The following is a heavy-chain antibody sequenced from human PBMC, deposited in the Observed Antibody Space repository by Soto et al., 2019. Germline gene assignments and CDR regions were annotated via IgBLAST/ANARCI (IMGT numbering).Heavy chain of an antibody. CDR1: GYSFTDYG. Sequence: QVQLVQSGAEVKKPGASVKVSCKASGYSFTDYGFTWVRQAPGQGLEWMGWVNTYKGNTNYAQKFQGRVTMTTDTSTSTAYMELRGLRSDDRALYYCARERGNYMYFDYWGQGTLVTVSS. D-gene: IGHD1-7*01. CDR2: VNTYKGNT. J-gene: IGHJ4*02. V-gene: IGHV1-18*01. CDR3: ARERGNYMYFDY.